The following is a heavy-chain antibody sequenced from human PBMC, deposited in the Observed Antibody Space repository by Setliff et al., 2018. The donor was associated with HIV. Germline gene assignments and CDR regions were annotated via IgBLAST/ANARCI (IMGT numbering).Heavy chain of an antibody. J-gene: IGHJ4*02. CDR1: GAPLSSYY. Sequence: SETLSLTCTVSGAPLSSYYLNWIRQPPGKGLEWIGYIFYSGTTNYNPSLKSRVTISLDTSKNQVSLKLSSVAAADTAVYHCARGAYRDGYDYWGQGTLVTVSS. V-gene: IGHV4-59*01. CDR3: ARGAYRDGYDY. CDR2: IFYSGTT. D-gene: IGHD5-18*01.